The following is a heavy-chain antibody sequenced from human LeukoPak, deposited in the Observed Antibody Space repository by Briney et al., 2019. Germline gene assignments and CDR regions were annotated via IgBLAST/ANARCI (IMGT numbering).Heavy chain of an antibody. CDR2: IYYSGST. D-gene: IGHD1-26*01. Sequence: PSETLSLTCTVSGGSISSSSYYWGWIRQPPGKGLEWIGSIYYSGSTYYNPSLKRRVTISVDTSKNQFSLKLSSVAAADTAVYYCAGHYSGSYYYPGYFDYWGQGTLVTVSS. V-gene: IGHV4-39*01. CDR3: AGHYSGSYYYPGYFDY. CDR1: GGSISSSSYY. J-gene: IGHJ4*02.